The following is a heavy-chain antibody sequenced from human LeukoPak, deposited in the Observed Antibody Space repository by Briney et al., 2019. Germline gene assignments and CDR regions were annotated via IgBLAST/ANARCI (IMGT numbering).Heavy chain of an antibody. CDR1: GFTFRNYG. V-gene: IGHV3-30*03. CDR3: ARVGIEIAVAGDYDY. J-gene: IGHJ4*02. D-gene: IGHD6-19*01. CDR2: ISYDGSNK. Sequence: GGSLRLSCAASGFTFRNYGMRWVRQAPGKGLEWVAVISYDGSNKYYADSVKGRFTISRDNSKNTLYLQMNSLRAEDTAVYYCARVGIEIAVAGDYDYWGQGTLVTVSS.